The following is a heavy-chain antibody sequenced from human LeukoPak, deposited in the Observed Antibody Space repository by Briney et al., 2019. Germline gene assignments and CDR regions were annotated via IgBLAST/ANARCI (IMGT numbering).Heavy chain of an antibody. V-gene: IGHV5-51*01. CDR3: ARGGYQTWFDP. CDR2: IYPGDSDA. Sequence: GESLKISCKGSGYGFTNYWIGWVRQMPGKGLEWMGIIYPGDSDAGYSPSFQGQVTFSADKSISTAYLQWSSLKASDTAMYYCARGGYQTWFDPWGQGTLVTVSS. CDR1: GYGFTNYW. D-gene: IGHD2-2*01. J-gene: IGHJ5*02.